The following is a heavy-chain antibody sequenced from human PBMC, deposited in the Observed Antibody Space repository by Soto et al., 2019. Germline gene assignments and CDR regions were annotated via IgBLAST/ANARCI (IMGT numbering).Heavy chain of an antibody. D-gene: IGHD6-13*01. CDR1: GYTFTSYG. V-gene: IGHV1-18*01. CDR2: ISAYSGNT. CDR3: ARATLLAAAGTRIIDY. Sequence: ASVKVSCKASGYTFTSYGISWVRQAPGQGLEWMGWISAYSGNTNYAQKLQGRVTMTTDTSTSTAYMELKSLISDDTAVYYCARATLLAAAGTRIIDYWGQGTLVTVS. J-gene: IGHJ4*02.